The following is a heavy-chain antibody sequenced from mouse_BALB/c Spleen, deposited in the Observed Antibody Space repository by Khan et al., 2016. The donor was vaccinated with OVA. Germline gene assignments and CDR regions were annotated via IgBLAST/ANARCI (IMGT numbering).Heavy chain of an antibody. CDR1: GYSITSDYA. V-gene: IGHV3-2*02. J-gene: IGHJ2*01. Sequence: EVQLVESGPGLVKPSQSLSLTCTVTGYSITSDYAWNWIRQFPGNKLEWMGYISYSGSTSYNPSLKSRISITRDKSKNQFFLQLISVTTEDTATYYCARSIMANWGQGTTLTVSS. CDR2: ISYSGST. CDR3: ARSIMAN.